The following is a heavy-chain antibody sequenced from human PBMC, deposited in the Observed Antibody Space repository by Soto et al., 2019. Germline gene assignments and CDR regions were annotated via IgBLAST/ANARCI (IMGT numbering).Heavy chain of an antibody. CDR3: ARGKDIVVVVTAEYFQH. J-gene: IGHJ1*01. Sequence: SETLSLTCAVYGGSFSDYYWSWIRQPPGKGLEWIGEINHSGSTNYNLSLKSRVTISVDTPKNQFSLKLSSVTAADTAVYYCARGKDIVVVVTAEYFQHWGQGALVTVSS. CDR1: GGSFSDYY. CDR2: INHSGST. V-gene: IGHV4-34*01. D-gene: IGHD2-15*01.